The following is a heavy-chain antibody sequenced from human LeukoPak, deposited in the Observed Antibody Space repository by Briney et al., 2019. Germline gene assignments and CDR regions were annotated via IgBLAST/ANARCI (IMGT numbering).Heavy chain of an antibody. V-gene: IGHV5-51*01. J-gene: IGHJ6*02. CDR3: ARQVGHCSGGSCYADYYYGMDV. CDR1: GYSFTSYW. Sequence: NPGESLKISCKGSGYSFTSYWITWVRQMPGKGLEWMGIIYPGDSDTRYSPSFQGQVTISADKSISTAYLQWSSLKASDTAMYYCARQVGHCSGGSCYADYYYGMDVWGQGTTVTVSS. CDR2: IYPGDSDT. D-gene: IGHD2-15*01.